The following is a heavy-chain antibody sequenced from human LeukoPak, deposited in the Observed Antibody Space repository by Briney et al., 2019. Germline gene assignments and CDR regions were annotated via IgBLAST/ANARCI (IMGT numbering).Heavy chain of an antibody. CDR3: AKDHYDFWSANSGGDY. V-gene: IGHV3-30*18. J-gene: IGHJ4*02. CDR2: ISYDGSNK. Sequence: PGRSLRLSCAASGFTFSSYGMPWVRQAPGKGLEWVAVISYDGSNKYYADSVKGRFTISRDNSKNTLYLQMNSLRAEDTAVYYCAKDHYDFWSANSGGDYWGQGTLVTVSS. CDR1: GFTFSSYG. D-gene: IGHD3-3*01.